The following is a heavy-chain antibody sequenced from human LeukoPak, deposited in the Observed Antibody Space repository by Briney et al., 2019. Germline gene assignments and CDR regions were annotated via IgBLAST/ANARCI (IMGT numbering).Heavy chain of an antibody. J-gene: IGHJ5*02. V-gene: IGHV3-48*01. D-gene: IGHD3-3*01. Sequence: PGGSLRLSCAASGFTFSSYSMNWFRQAPGKGLEWVSYISSSSSTIYYADSVKGRFTISRDNAKNSLYLQMNSLRAEDTAVYYCASLSSWTYYDFWSGWFDAWGQGTLVTVSS. CDR1: GFTFSSYS. CDR2: ISSSSSTI. CDR3: ASLSSWTYYDFWSGWFDA.